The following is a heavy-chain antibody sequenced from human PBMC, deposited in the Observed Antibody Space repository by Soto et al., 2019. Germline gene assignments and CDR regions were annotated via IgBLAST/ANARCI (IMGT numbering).Heavy chain of an antibody. CDR3: AKDLGTQVWWKDY. D-gene: IGHD2-21*01. CDR2: ISDDGSNK. Sequence: QVQLVESGGGVVQPERSLRLSCAASGFTFSNYGMHWVRQAPGKGLEWVAVISDDGSNKYYADSVKGRFTISRDNSKNTLYLQMNSLRVEDTAVYYCAKDLGTQVWWKDYWGQGTLVTASS. CDR1: GFTFSNYG. J-gene: IGHJ4*02. V-gene: IGHV3-30*18.